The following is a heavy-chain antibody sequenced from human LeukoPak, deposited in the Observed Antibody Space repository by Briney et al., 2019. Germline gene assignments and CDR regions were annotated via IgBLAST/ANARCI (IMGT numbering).Heavy chain of an antibody. V-gene: IGHV1-2*02. Sequence: GASVKVSCKASGYTFTSYGISWVRQAPGQGLEWMGWINPNSGDTNYAQKFQGRVTLTRDTSISTAYMELSRLRSDDTAVYYRASRSASGSYYIWGQGTLVSVSS. D-gene: IGHD3-10*01. J-gene: IGHJ4*02. CDR1: GYTFTSYG. CDR3: ASRSASGSYYI. CDR2: INPNSGDT.